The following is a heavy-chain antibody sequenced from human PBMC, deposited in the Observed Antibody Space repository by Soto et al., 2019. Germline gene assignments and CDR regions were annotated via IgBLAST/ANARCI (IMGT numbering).Heavy chain of an antibody. CDR2: ISSSGSTI. CDR1: GFTFSDYY. Sequence: GEALKSSCAASGFTFSDYYMSWIRQAPGKGLEWVSYISSSGSTIYYADSVKGRFTISRDNAKNSLYLQMNSLRAEDTAVYYCARRSGGSCSFDYWGQGTLVTVS. CDR3: ARRSGGSCSFDY. J-gene: IGHJ4*02. D-gene: IGHD2-15*01. V-gene: IGHV3-11*01.